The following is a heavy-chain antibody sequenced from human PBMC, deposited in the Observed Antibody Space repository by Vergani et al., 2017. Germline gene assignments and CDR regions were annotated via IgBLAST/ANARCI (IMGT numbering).Heavy chain of an antibody. Sequence: QVQLVESGGGLVKPGGSLRLSCAASGFTFSDYYMSWIRQAPGKGLEWVSYISSSSSYTNYADSVKGRFTISRDNAKNSLYLQMNSLIAEDTAVYYCASQYGGNPIWTFGIWGQGTMVTVSS. D-gene: IGHD4-23*01. CDR3: ASQYGGNPIWTFGI. CDR2: ISSSSSYT. V-gene: IGHV3-11*05. CDR1: GFTFSDYY. J-gene: IGHJ3*02.